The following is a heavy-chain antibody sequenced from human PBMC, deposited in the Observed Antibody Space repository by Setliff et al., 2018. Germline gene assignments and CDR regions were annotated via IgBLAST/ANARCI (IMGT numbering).Heavy chain of an antibody. CDR1: GFTFSTYW. CDR3: ASDPSYGSSLYYYMDV. J-gene: IGHJ6*03. D-gene: IGHD6-19*01. Sequence: GGSLRLSCEASGFTFSTYWMSWVRQAPGKGPEWVANIKQDGSETYYVDSVKGRFTLSRDNAKSSLYLQMNSLRGDDTAVYYCASDPSYGSSLYYYMDVWGKGTTVTVSS. V-gene: IGHV3-7*01. CDR2: IKQDGSET.